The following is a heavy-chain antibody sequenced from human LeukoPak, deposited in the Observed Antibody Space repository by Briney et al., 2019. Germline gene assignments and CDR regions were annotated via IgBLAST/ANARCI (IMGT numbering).Heavy chain of an antibody. CDR3: ARGIVGGWYDYYYGMDV. Sequence: GGSLRLSCAASGFTFSSYAMSWVRQAPGKGLAWVANIKQDGSDKYYVDSVKGRFTISRDNAKNSLYLQMNSLRAEDTAVYYCARGIVGGWYDYYYGMDVWGQGTTVTVSS. V-gene: IGHV3-7*01. CDR1: GFTFSSYA. CDR2: IKQDGSDK. J-gene: IGHJ6*02. D-gene: IGHD6-19*01.